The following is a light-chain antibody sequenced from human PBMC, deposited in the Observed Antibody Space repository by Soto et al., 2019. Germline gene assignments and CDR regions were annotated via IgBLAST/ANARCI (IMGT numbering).Light chain of an antibody. CDR3: QQSYSTPWT. CDR1: RGLSDTN. V-gene: IGKV3D-20*02. Sequence: EIVLTQSPATLSLSPGEGATLSCRASRGLSDTNLAWYQQKAGQAPSLLLYDSSRRAPGVPHRFSGSGSGTDFTLTISSVEPDDFAVYYCQQSYSTPWTFGQGTKVEIK. J-gene: IGKJ1*01. CDR2: DSS.